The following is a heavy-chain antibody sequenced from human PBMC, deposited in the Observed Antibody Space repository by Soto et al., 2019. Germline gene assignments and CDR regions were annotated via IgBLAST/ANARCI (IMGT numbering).Heavy chain of an antibody. V-gene: IGHV4-30-2*01. D-gene: IGHD6-19*01. J-gene: IGHJ4*02. Sequence: QPQLQESGSGLVKPSQTLSLTCAVSGGSISSGGYSWSWIRQPPGKGLEYIGYIYHSGSTYYNPSLKSRVTISVDRYKNQFSLKLSSVTAADTAVYYCARVRSGWGIDYWGQGTLVTVSS. CDR2: IYHSGST. CDR3: ARVRSGWGIDY. CDR1: GGSISSGGYS.